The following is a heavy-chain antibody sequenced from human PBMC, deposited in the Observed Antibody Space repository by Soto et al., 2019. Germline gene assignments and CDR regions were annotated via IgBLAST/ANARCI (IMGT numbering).Heavy chain of an antibody. CDR1: GFDFSTYG. V-gene: IGHV3-33*01. CDR2: IWYDGSNK. Sequence: QVQLVESGGGVVQPGRSLRLSCAASGFDFSTYGMHWVRQAPGKGPEWVAVIWYDGSNKYYADSVRGRFIISRDNSKSTLFLQLNSLRAEDTAVYYCASAVDPFDYWGQGTLGTVSS. CDR3: ASAVDPFDY. D-gene: IGHD2-15*01. J-gene: IGHJ4*02.